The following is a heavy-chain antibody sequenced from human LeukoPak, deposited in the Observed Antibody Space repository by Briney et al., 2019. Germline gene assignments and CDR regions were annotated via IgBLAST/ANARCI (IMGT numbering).Heavy chain of an antibody. Sequence: GGSLRLSCAASGFTFSDYYMNWIRQAPGKGLEWVSYISTTGSSIYYADSVKGRFTISRDNVKNLLYLQMNSLRAEDTAVYYCARVQRGIAVALDYWGQGTLATVSS. V-gene: IGHV3-11*04. CDR1: GFTFSDYY. CDR3: ARVQRGIAVALDY. CDR2: ISTTGSSI. D-gene: IGHD6-19*01. J-gene: IGHJ4*02.